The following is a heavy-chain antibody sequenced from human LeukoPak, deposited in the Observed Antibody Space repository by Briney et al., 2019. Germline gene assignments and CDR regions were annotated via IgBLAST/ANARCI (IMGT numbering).Heavy chain of an antibody. Sequence: GGSLRLSCVPSGFTFSSYRMSWVRQAPGKGLEWVANIKQDGSEKYYVGSVKGRFIISRDNAKNSLYLQMNSLRAEDTAVYYCARAMEPYYDSNGCDYWGQGTPVTVSS. CDR3: ARAMEPYYDSNGCDY. CDR1: GFTFSSYR. CDR2: IKQDGSEK. D-gene: IGHD3-22*01. V-gene: IGHV3-7*01. J-gene: IGHJ4*02.